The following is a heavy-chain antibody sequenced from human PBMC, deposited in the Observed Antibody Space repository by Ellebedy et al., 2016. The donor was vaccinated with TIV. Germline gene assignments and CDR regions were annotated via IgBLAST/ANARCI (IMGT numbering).Heavy chain of an antibody. CDR1: GLTVSDNY. CDR3: ARDSTIAGHYYYGMDV. CDR2: IYSGGNT. D-gene: IGHD1-1*01. V-gene: IGHV3-66*01. J-gene: IGHJ6*02. Sequence: PGGSLRLSCVASGLTVSDNYMSWVRQAPGKGLEWVSNIYSGGNTYYSDSVKGRFTVSRDTSRNTLYLQMNSLRGEDTAIYYCARDSTIAGHYYYGMDVWGQGTTVTVSS.